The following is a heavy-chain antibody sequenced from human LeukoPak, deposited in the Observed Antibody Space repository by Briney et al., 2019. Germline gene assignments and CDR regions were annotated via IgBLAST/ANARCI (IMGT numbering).Heavy chain of an antibody. CDR2: ISSSSSYI. Sequence: GGSLRLSCAASGFTFSSYSMNWVRQAPGKGLEWVSSISSSSSYIYYADSVKGRFTISRDNAKNSLYLQMNSLRAEDTAVYYCARDFFIMAGTPMDAFDIWGQGTMVTVSS. V-gene: IGHV3-21*01. D-gene: IGHD6-19*01. CDR1: GFTFSSYS. CDR3: ARDFFIMAGTPMDAFDI. J-gene: IGHJ3*02.